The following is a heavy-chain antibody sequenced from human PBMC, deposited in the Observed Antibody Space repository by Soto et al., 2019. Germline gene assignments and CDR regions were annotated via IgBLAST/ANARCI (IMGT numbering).Heavy chain of an antibody. Sequence: ASVKVSCKASGYTFTSYDINWVRQATGQGLEWMGWMNPNSGNTGYAQKFQGRVTMTRNTSISTAYMELSSLRSEDTAVYYCARAEGYFDWLSRLARYYYYMDVWGKGTTVTVSS. V-gene: IGHV1-8*01. CDR1: GYTFTSYD. CDR2: MNPNSGNT. J-gene: IGHJ6*03. CDR3: ARAEGYFDWLSRLARYYYYMDV. D-gene: IGHD3-9*01.